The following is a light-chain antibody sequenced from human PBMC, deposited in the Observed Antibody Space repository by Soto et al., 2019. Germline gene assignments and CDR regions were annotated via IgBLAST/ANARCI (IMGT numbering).Light chain of an antibody. CDR3: QQRSSWPLLT. CDR2: DAS. J-gene: IGKJ4*01. Sequence: EIVVTQSPATLSLTPGERATLSCRASQSVSNYLVWFQQKPGQAPRLLIYDASNRATGIPARFSGSGSGTDFTLTISSLEPEDFAVYYCQQRSSWPLLTFGGGTKVEI. CDR1: QSVSNY. V-gene: IGKV3-11*01.